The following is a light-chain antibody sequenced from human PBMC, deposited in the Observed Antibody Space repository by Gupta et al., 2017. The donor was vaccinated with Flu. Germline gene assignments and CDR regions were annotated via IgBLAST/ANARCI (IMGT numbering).Light chain of an antibody. V-gene: IGLV3-1*01. CDR3: QAWDSNSSV. Sequence: SYILTQPPSMSVSPGQTASISCSGDNLGDKYVSWYQQRPGQSPALVMYQDTKRPSGIPERFSGSNSGNTATLTISGTQSMDEADYYCQAWDSNSSVFGTGTKVTVL. J-gene: IGLJ1*01. CDR1: NLGDKY. CDR2: QDT.